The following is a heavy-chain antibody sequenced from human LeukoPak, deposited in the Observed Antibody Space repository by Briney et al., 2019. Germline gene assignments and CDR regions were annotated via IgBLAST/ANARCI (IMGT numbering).Heavy chain of an antibody. V-gene: IGHV3-23*01. J-gene: IGHJ4*02. CDR2: ISGSGAGT. CDR1: GFTFSSYA. D-gene: IGHD1-7*01. Sequence: GGSLRLSCAASGFTFSSYAMSWVRQAPGKGLEWVSAISGSGAGTYYADSVKGRFTISRDNSKNTVYLQMNSLRAEDTAVYYCAKEGNFELDYWGQGTPVTVSS. CDR3: AKEGNFELDY.